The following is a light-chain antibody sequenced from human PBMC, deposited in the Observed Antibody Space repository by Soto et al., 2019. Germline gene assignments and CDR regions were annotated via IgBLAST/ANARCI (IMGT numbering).Light chain of an antibody. Sequence: QSVLTQPASVSGSPGQSITISCTGTSSDVGGYNYVSWYQQHPGKAPKLMIYEVSNRPSGVSNRFSGSKSGNTASLTISGLQAEDEADYYCQSYESRLSAYVFGTGTKVTVL. CDR3: QSYESRLSAYV. CDR2: EVS. CDR1: SSDVGGYNY. V-gene: IGLV2-14*01. J-gene: IGLJ1*01.